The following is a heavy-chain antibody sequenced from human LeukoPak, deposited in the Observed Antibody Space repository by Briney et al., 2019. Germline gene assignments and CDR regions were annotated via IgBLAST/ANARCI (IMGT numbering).Heavy chain of an antibody. D-gene: IGHD6-25*01. CDR3: ARARYSSGSWFDP. V-gene: IGHV4-59*01. Sequence: SETLSLTCTVSGGSISSYYWSWIRQPPGKGLEWIGYIYYGGTTNDNPSLKSPVTISVDTSKNQFSLKLSSVTAADTAVYYCARARYSSGSWFDPWGQGTLVTVSS. CDR1: GGSISSYY. CDR2: IYYGGTT. J-gene: IGHJ5*02.